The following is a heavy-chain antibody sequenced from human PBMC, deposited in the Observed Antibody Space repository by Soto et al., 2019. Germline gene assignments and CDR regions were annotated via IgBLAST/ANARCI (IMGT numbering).Heavy chain of an antibody. CDR2: IYYSGST. CDR1: GGSISSGGYY. CDR3: ARGGATSPNPDYGDPQGENYFDY. D-gene: IGHD4-17*01. J-gene: IGHJ4*02. V-gene: IGHV4-31*03. Sequence: SETLSLTCTVSGGSISSGGYYWSWIRQHPGKGLEWIGYIYYSGSTYYNPSLKSRVTISVDTSKNQFSLKLSSVTAADTAVYYWARGGATSPNPDYGDPQGENYFDYWGQGTLVTVSS.